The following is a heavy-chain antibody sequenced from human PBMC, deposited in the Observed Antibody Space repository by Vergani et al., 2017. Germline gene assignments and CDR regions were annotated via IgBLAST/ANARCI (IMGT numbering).Heavy chain of an antibody. D-gene: IGHD3-9*01. CDR2: INPNSGGT. CDR1: GYTLTELS. Sequence: QVQLVQSGAEVKKPGASVKVSCKVSGYTLTELSMHWVRQAPGKGLEWMGWINPNSGGTNYAQKFQGRVTMTRDTAISTAYMELGRLRSADTAVYYCATEVKYYEILTGSKGEGWFDPWGQGTLVTVSS. J-gene: IGHJ5*02. V-gene: IGHV1-2*02. CDR3: ATEVKYYEILTGSKGEGWFDP.